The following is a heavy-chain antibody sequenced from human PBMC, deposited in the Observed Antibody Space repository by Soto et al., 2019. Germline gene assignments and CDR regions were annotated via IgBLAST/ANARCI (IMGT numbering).Heavy chain of an antibody. V-gene: IGHV3-66*01. CDR3: ARETVAGTRPPHD. J-gene: IGHJ4*02. CDR1: GFTVSSNY. Sequence: GGSLRLSCAASGFTVSSNYMSWVRQAPGKGLEWVSVIYSGGSTYYADSVKGRFTISRDNSKKTLYLQMNSLRAEDTAVYYCARETVAGTRPPHDGGQGTLVTVSS. CDR2: IYSGGST. D-gene: IGHD6-19*01.